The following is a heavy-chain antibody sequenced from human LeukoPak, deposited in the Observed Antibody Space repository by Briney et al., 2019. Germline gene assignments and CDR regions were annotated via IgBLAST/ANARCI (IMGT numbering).Heavy chain of an antibody. CDR3: ARDNINYDILTGYSNYFDY. Sequence: ASVKVSCKASGYTFTGYYMHWVRQAPGQGLEWMGWINPNSGGTNYAQKFQGRATMTRGTSISTAYMELSRLRSDDTAVYYCARDNINYDILTGYSNYFDYWGQGTLVTVSS. CDR2: INPNSGGT. CDR1: GYTFTGYY. D-gene: IGHD3-9*01. J-gene: IGHJ4*02. V-gene: IGHV1-2*02.